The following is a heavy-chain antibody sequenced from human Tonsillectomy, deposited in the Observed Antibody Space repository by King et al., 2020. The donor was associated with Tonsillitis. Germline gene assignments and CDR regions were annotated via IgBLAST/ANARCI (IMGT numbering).Heavy chain of an antibody. J-gene: IGHJ6*03. CDR2: INSDGSST. Sequence: VQLVESGGGLVQPGGSLRLSCAASGFTFSSYWMHWVRQAPGKGLVWVSRINSDGSSTSYADSVKGRFTISRDNAKNTLYLHMNSLRAEDTAVYYCARGNYYYGAWSYYNHYYMDVLGKGTTVTVSS. CDR3: ARGNYYYGAWSYYNHYYMDV. CDR1: GFTFSSYW. V-gene: IGHV3-74*01. D-gene: IGHD3-10*01.